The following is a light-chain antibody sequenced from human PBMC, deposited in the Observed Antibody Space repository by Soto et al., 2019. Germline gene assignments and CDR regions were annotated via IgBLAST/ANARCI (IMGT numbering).Light chain of an antibody. CDR3: QQYHKWPPFT. CDR1: QSVSSN. J-gene: IGKJ4*01. Sequence: EVGMTPSPATLSVSPGDRATLSCRASQSVSSNLAWYQQKPGQTPRLLMYGASTRATGIPARFSGSGSGPEFTLAISSLQSEDFAVYYCQQYHKWPPFTFGGGTKVDSK. V-gene: IGKV3-15*01. CDR2: GAS.